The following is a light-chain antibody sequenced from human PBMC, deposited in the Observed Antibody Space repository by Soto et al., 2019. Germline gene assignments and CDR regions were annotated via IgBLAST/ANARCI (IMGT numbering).Light chain of an antibody. V-gene: IGKV3-15*01. Sequence: EVVMTQSPATLSVSPGERATFSCKASQSVRNNLVWYLQKPGQAPRPIIYDATTRATGIPVRFSGSGSGTEFTLTISSLQSEDVGVYYCQQYDNWPPKTFGGGTKVDIK. CDR1: QSVRNN. CDR2: DAT. J-gene: IGKJ4*01. CDR3: QQYDNWPPKT.